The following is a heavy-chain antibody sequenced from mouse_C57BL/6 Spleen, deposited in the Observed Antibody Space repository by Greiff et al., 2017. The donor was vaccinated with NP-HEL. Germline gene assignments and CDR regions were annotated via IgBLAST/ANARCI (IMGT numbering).Heavy chain of an antibody. J-gene: IGHJ1*03. CDR2: IDPSDSET. V-gene: IGHV1-52*01. D-gene: IGHD1-1*01. CDR3: ARSDYYGSSYHWYFDV. CDR1: GYTFTSYW. Sequence: QVQLKQPGAELVRPGSPVKLSCKASGYTFTSYWMHWVKQRPIQGLEWIGNIDPSDSETHYNQKFKDKATLTVDKSSSTAYMQLSSLTSEDSAVYYCARSDYYGSSYHWYFDVWGTGTTVTVSS.